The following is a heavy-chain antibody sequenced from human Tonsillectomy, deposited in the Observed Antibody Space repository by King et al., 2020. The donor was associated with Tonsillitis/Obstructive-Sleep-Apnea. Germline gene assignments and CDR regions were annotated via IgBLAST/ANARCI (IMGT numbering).Heavy chain of an antibody. CDR2: LWYDGSNN. D-gene: IGHD2-21*01. V-gene: IGHV3-33*01. CDR3: VRELDSYYFHY. J-gene: IGHJ4*02. CDR1: GFPFRSSG. Sequence: PLVPSGGGSVPPGRSLSLSCAASGFPFRSSGLHWVRPAPGKGLEWVAVLWYDGSNNYSGASVPGRFTISRDHSKTTLYLQMNSLRAEDTAVYYCVRELDSYYFHYWGQGALVTVAS.